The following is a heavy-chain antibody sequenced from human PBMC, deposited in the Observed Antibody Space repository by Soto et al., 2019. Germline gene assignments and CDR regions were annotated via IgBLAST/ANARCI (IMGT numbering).Heavy chain of an antibody. J-gene: IGHJ3*02. Sequence: GGSLRLSCEASGFNFSSYDMHWVRQATGKGLEWVSVIGTAGDTFYTGSVKGRFTISRENGKNSLYLQMNSLRAGDTAVYYCARAGQGASCSGGSCYLGASDIWGQGTMVTVSS. D-gene: IGHD2-15*01. V-gene: IGHV3-13*01. CDR1: GFNFSSYD. CDR3: ARAGQGASCSGGSCYLGASDI. CDR2: IGTAGDT.